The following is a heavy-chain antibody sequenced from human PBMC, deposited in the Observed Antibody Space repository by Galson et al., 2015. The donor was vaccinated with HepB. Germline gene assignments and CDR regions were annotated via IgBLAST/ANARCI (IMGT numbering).Heavy chain of an antibody. J-gene: IGHJ5*02. Sequence: SLRLSCAASGFTVSTHWMNWARQAPGKGLEWVANMNHDGSVKYYVDSVKGRFTISRDNAKNSLYLQMNSLRVEDTAVYYCAREDYTNPSGFDPWGQGTLVTVSS. CDR2: MNHDGSVK. CDR3: AREDYTNPSGFDP. D-gene: IGHD4-11*01. CDR1: GFTVSTHW. V-gene: IGHV3-7*01.